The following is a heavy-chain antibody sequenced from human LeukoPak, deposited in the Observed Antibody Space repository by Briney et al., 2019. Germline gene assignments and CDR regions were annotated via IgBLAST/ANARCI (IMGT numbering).Heavy chain of an antibody. CDR3: AIGGDWYVS. CDR2: IKQDGGEK. Sequence: GGSLRLSCAASGFIFSNYWMTWVRQAPGKGLEWVANIKQDGGEKLYVDSVKGRFTISRDNAKSLLYLQMNTLRAEDTAVYYCAIGGDWYVSWGQGTLVTVSS. CDR1: GFIFSNYW. J-gene: IGHJ5*01. V-gene: IGHV3-7*01. D-gene: IGHD2-15*01.